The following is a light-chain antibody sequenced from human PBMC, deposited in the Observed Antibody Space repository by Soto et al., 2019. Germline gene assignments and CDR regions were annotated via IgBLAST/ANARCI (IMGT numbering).Light chain of an antibody. CDR1: QSVSSSY. Sequence: EIVLTQSPGTLSLSPGERATLSCRASQSVSSSYLAWYQQKAGQAPRLLIYATSSRATGIPDRFSGSGSGTDFTLTISRLDPEDFAVYYCHQYGSSLETFGQGTQLEIK. J-gene: IGKJ1*01. CDR3: HQYGSSLET. CDR2: ATS. V-gene: IGKV3-20*01.